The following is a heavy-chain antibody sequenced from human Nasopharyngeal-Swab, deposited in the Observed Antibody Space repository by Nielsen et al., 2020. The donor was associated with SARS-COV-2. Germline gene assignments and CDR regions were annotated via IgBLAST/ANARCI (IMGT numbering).Heavy chain of an antibody. CDR3: ASEDGFGEFYGMDV. J-gene: IGHJ6*02. Sequence: GESLKISCAASGFIFDDYTMHWVRQAPGKGLEWVSLISWDGGSTYYADSVKGRFTISRDNSKNSLYLQMNSLRTEDTALYYCASEDGFGEFYGMDVWGQGTTVTVSS. V-gene: IGHV3-43*01. CDR1: GFIFDDYT. D-gene: IGHD3-10*01. CDR2: ISWDGGST.